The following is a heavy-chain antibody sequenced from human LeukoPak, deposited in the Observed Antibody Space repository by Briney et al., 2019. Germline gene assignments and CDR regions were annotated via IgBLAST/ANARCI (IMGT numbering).Heavy chain of an antibody. CDR3: ARELGCGGDCFDAFDI. J-gene: IGHJ3*02. Sequence: ASVKVSCKASGYTFTSYGISWVRQAPGQGLEWMGWISAYNGNTNYAQKLQGRVTMTTDTSTSTAYMELRSLRSDDTAVYYCARELGCGGDCFDAFDIWGQGTMVTDSS. V-gene: IGHV1-18*01. CDR1: GYTFTSYG. CDR2: ISAYNGNT. D-gene: IGHD2-21*02.